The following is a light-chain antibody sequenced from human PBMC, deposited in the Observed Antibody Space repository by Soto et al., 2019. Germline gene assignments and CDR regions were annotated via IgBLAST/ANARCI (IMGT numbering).Light chain of an antibody. CDR2: AAS. V-gene: IGKV1-39*01. CDR1: QSIRSY. CDR3: QQSYSSPRT. J-gene: IGKJ2*01. Sequence: IQMTQSPSSLSASVGDRVTITCRASQSIRSYLNWYQQKAGTAPKLLIYAASSLQSGVTSRFSGSGSGTDFTLTISSLQPEDVATYHCQQSYSSPRTFGQGTKLEIK.